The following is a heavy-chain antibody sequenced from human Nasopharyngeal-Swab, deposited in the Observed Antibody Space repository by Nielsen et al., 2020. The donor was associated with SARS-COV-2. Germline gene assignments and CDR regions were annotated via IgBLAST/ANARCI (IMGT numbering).Heavy chain of an antibody. V-gene: IGHV4-59*08. D-gene: IGHD6-19*01. CDR1: GGSISSYY. CDR2: IYYSGST. J-gene: IGHJ4*02. Sequence: SETLSLTCTVAGGSISSYYWSWIRQPPGKGLEWIGYIYYSGSTNYNPSLKSRVTISVDTSKNQFSLKLSSVTAADTAVYYCARGYSSGWYFDWGQGTLVTVSS. CDR3: ARGYSSGWYFD.